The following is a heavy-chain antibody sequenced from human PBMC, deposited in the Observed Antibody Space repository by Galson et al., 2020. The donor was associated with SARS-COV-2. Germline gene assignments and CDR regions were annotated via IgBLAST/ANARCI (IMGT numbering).Heavy chain of an antibody. V-gene: IGHV1-8*01. D-gene: IGHD3-3*01. Sequence: ASVKVSCKASGYTFTSYDINWVRQATGQGLEWMGWMNPNSGNTGYAQKFQGRVTMTRNTSISTAYMELSSLRSEDTAVYYCASLLRITIFGVVMDLMDVWGQGTTVTVSS. J-gene: IGHJ6*02. CDR1: GYTFTSYD. CDR2: MNPNSGNT. CDR3: ASLLRITIFGVVMDLMDV.